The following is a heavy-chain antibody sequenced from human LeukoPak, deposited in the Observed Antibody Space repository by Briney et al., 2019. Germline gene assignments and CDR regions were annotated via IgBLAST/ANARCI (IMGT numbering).Heavy chain of an antibody. Sequence: PGGSLRLSCAASGFTFSSFWMSWVRQAPGKGLEWVAHIKEDGSMLSYVDSVKGRFTISRDNAKNSVYLQMNSLRAEDTAVYYCARVVTWFDPWGQGSPVTISS. CDR1: GFTFSSFW. CDR2: IKEDGSML. V-gene: IGHV3-7*04. CDR3: ARVVTWFDP. J-gene: IGHJ5*02.